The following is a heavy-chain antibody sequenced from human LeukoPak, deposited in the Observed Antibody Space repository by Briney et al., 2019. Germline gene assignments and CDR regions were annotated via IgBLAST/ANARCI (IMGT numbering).Heavy chain of an antibody. D-gene: IGHD1-7*01. CDR3: ARDNWNYGSSMDV. CDR1: SGSVSSYY. V-gene: IGHV4-59*02. Sequence: SETLSLTCTVSSGSVSSYYWSWIRQPPGKGLEWIGYIYYSGSTNYNPSLKSRVTISVDTSKNQFSLKLSFVTAADTAVYHCARDNWNYGSSMDVWGQGTTVTVSS. J-gene: IGHJ6*02. CDR2: IYYSGST.